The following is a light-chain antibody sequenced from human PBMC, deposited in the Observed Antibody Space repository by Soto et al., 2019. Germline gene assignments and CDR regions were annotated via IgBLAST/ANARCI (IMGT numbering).Light chain of an antibody. J-gene: IGLJ1*01. CDR1: SSNIGAGYD. CDR3: QSYDNSLTYV. V-gene: IGLV1-40*01. CDR2: GNN. Sequence: QSVLTQPPSVSGAPGQSITISCTGSSSNIGAGYDVHWYQQVPGTAPKLLIYGNNNRASGVPDRFSVSKSGTSASLAISGFQAEDEADYYRQSYDNSLTYVFGTGTKVTVL.